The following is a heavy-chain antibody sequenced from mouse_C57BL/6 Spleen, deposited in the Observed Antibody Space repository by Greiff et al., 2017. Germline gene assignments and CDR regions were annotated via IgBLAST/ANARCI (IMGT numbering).Heavy chain of an antibody. CDR2: IDPSDSYT. CDR3: ARLDYYAMDY. CDR1: GYTFTSYW. J-gene: IGHJ4*01. Sequence: VQLQQPGAELVMPGASVKLSCKASGYTFTSYWMHWVKQRPGQGLEWIGEIDPSDSYTNYNQKFKGKSTLTVDKSSSTAYMQLSSLTSEDSAVYYCARLDYYAMDYWGQGTSVTVSS. V-gene: IGHV1-69*01.